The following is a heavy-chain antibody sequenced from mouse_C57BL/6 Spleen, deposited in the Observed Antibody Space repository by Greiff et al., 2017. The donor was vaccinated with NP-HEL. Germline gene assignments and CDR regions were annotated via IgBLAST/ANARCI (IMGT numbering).Heavy chain of an antibody. D-gene: IGHD1-1*01. V-gene: IGHV14-2*01. J-gene: IGHJ4*01. CDR1: GFNIKDYY. Sequence: EVKLMESGAELVKPGASVKLSCTASGFNIKDYYMHWVKQRTEQGLEWIGRIDPEDGETKYAPKFQGKATITADTSSNTAYLQLSSLTSEDTAVYYCASYYGSSYGYAMDYWGQGTSVTVSS. CDR2: IDPEDGET. CDR3: ASYYGSSYGYAMDY.